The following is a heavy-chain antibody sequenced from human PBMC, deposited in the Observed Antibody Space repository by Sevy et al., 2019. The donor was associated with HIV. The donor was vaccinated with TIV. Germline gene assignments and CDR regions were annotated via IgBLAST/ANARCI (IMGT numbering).Heavy chain of an antibody. V-gene: IGHV3-30*02. D-gene: IGHD3-10*01. CDR1: GFNFSPYG. CDR3: VKDPHYDFFYY. CDR2: IGYDGNKI. Sequence: GGSLRLSCAASGFNFSPYGMHWVRQAPGKGLEWVSFIGYDGNKIFYADSVRGRFTVSRDISKNTLYLQMNSLSTEDTVVYYCVKDPHYDFFYYWGQGIVVTVSA. J-gene: IGHJ4*02.